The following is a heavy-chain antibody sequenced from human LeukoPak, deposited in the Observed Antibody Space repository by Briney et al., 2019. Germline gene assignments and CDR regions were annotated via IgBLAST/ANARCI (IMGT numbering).Heavy chain of an antibody. CDR1: GYTLISYG. V-gene: IGHV1-18*01. J-gene: IGHJ4*02. Sequence: GASVKVSCKASGYTLISYGINWVGQAPGQGLEWMGWISGYNGNTNYAQKLQGRVTMTTDTSTSTAYMELRSLRSEDTAVYYCARALEYCSSTSCYSFDYWGQGTLVTVSS. D-gene: IGHD2-2*01. CDR2: ISGYNGNT. CDR3: ARALEYCSSTSCYSFDY.